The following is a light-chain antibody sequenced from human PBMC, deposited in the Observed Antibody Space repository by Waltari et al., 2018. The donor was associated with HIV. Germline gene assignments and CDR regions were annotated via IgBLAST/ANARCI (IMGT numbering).Light chain of an antibody. CDR2: GAS. CDR3: QQNGSSPPLT. J-gene: IGKJ4*01. Sequence: EIVLTQSPGTLSLSPGERATLSCRASQSVSSSYLAWYQQKPGQAPRLLIYGASSRATCIPDRFSGSGSGTDFTLTISRLEPEDFAVYYCQQNGSSPPLTFGGGTKVEIK. CDR1: QSVSSSY. V-gene: IGKV3-20*01.